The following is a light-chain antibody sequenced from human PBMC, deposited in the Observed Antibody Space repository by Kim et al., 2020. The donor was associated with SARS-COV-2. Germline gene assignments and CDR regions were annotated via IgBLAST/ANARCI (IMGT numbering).Light chain of an antibody. Sequence: FALGPTGTITWGGNNIGGKDVHWYQQKPGQALVLVIYRDTKRPSGIPERFSGSNSGNTATLTISRAQAGDEADYYCQVWDSTTWVFGGGTKLTVL. CDR3: QVWDSTTWV. V-gene: IGLV3-9*01. J-gene: IGLJ3*02. CDR2: RDT. CDR1: NIGGKD.